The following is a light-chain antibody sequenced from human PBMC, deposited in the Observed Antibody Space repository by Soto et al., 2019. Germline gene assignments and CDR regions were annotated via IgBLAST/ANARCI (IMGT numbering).Light chain of an antibody. V-gene: IGKV3-15*01. Sequence: EIVMTQSPATLSVSPGERATLSCRASQSVSSNLAWYQQKPGQAHRLPIYGASTRATGIPARFSGSGSGTEFTLTISSLQSEDFAVYYCQQYNNWPTWTFGQGTKLDIK. CDR2: GAS. J-gene: IGKJ1*01. CDR3: QQYNNWPTWT. CDR1: QSVSSN.